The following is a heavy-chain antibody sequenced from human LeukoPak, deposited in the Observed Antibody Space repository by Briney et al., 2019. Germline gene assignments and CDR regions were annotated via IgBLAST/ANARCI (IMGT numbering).Heavy chain of an antibody. CDR2: IGTTGDT. J-gene: IGHJ5*02. CDR3: ARFVGLDSSGYHDH. D-gene: IGHD3-22*01. V-gene: IGHV3-13*01. CDR1: GFTFSSYD. Sequence: TGGSLRLSCEVSGFTFSSYDMHWVRQTTGKGLEWVSGIGTTGDTHYPDSVKGRFTVSRENAKNSLYLQMNSLRAEDTAVYYCARFVGLDSSGYHDHWGQGTRVTVSS.